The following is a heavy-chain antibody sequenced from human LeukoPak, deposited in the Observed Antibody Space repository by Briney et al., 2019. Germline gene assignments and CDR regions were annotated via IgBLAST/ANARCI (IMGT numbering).Heavy chain of an antibody. Sequence: AEPLPLSRSASGFTFSSHEMHWLRQPPAKGLEGVAYISLFCSTKYYADSVKGPIINSRDNAKNSLYLQMNSLRAEDTAVYYCARDYYGSSGYYRFDYWGQGTLVTVFS. J-gene: IGHJ4*02. D-gene: IGHD3-22*01. CDR1: GFTFSSHE. CDR2: ISLFCSTK. V-gene: IGHV3-48*03. CDR3: ARDYYGSSGYYRFDY.